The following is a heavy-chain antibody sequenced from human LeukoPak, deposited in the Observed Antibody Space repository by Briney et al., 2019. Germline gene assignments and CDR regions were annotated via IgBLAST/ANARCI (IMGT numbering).Heavy chain of an antibody. CDR1: GFTFSSYA. V-gene: IGHV3-23*01. CDR2: ISGSGGST. Sequence: SGGSLRLSCAASGFTFSSYAMSWVRQAPGKGLEWVSAISGSGGSTYYADSVKGRFTISRDNSKNTLYLQMNSLRAEDTAVYYCAKDVGYSYGCFLMYYFDYWGQGTLVTVSS. D-gene: IGHD5-18*01. J-gene: IGHJ4*02. CDR3: AKDVGYSYGCFLMYYFDY.